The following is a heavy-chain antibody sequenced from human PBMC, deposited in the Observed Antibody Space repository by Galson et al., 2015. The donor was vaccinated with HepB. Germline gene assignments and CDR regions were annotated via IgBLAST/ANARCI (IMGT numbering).Heavy chain of an antibody. Sequence: SVKVSCKASGFTFTSSAMQWVRQARGQRLEWIGWIVVGSGNTNYAQKFQERVTITRDMSTSTAYMEMSSLRSEDTAVYYCAAEGSAADAFDIWGQGTMVTVSS. D-gene: IGHD3-10*01. CDR1: GFTFTSSA. CDR2: IVVGSGNT. J-gene: IGHJ3*02. CDR3: AAEGSAADAFDI. V-gene: IGHV1-58*02.